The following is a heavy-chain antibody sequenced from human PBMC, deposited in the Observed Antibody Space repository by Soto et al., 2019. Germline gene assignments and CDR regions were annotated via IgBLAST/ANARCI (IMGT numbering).Heavy chain of an antibody. CDR2: IFPSDSDT. D-gene: IGHD1-1*01. V-gene: IGHV5-51*01. J-gene: IGHJ5*01. CDR1: GYRFTSYW. Sequence: GESLKISCRTSGYRFTSYWIAWVRQMPGKGLERMGIIFPSDSDTRYSPSFQGQVTISADRSTSTVFPQWASLKASDTAVYFCARKDTTGYFNCFDSCGQRTLVIVAS. CDR3: ARKDTTGYFNCFDS.